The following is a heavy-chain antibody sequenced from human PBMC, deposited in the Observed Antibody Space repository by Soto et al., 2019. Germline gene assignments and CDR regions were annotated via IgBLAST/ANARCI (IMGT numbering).Heavy chain of an antibody. Sequence: GGSLRLSCAASGFTFSSYSMNWVRQAPGKGLEWVSSISSSSSYIYYADSVKGRFTISRDNAKNSLYLQMNSLRAEDTAVYYCARDTTYGDYVGGYYYYGMDVWGQGTTVTSP. CDR1: GFTFSSYS. CDR2: ISSSSSYI. J-gene: IGHJ6*02. V-gene: IGHV3-21*01. D-gene: IGHD4-17*01. CDR3: ARDTTYGDYVGGYYYYGMDV.